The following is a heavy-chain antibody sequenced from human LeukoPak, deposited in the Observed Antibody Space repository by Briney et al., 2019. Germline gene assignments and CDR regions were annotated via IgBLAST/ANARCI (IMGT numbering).Heavy chain of an antibody. Sequence: SETLSLTCTVSGGSMSHSHYYWGWIRQPPGKGLEWIGSIYYSGSTYYKPSLMSRVTISVDTSKNQFSLKLSSVTAADTAVYYCARDGEGRTSHDWGQGTLVTVSS. CDR3: ARDGEGRTSHD. CDR2: IYYSGST. CDR1: GGSMSHSHYY. D-gene: IGHD2-15*01. J-gene: IGHJ4*02. V-gene: IGHV4-39*07.